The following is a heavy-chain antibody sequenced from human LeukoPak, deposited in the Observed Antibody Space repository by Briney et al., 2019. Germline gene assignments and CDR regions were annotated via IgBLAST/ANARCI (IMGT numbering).Heavy chain of an antibody. CDR2: TYYRSKWYN. CDR1: GDSVSSNSAA. D-gene: IGHD5-18*01. CDR3: ATNTAMATLYFDY. Sequence: SQTLSLTCAISGDSVSSNSAAWNWIRQSPSRGLEWLGRTYYRSKWYNDYAVSVKSRITINPDTSKNQFSLQLSSVTAADTAVYYCATNTAMATLYFDYWGQGTLVTVSS. V-gene: IGHV6-1*01. J-gene: IGHJ4*02.